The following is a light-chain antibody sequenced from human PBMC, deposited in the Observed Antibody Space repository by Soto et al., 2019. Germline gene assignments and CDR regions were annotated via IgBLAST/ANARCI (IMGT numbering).Light chain of an antibody. V-gene: IGLV5-45*03. J-gene: IGLJ3*02. CDR2: YKSDSDK. Sequence: QLVLTQPSSLSASPGASASLTCTLRSGFNVDTYRIYWYQQKAGSPPQYLLRYKSDSDKQQASGVPSRFSGSKDTAANAGILFISGLQSEDEADYYCTMWHTSGGVFGGGTKLTVL. CDR3: TMWHTSGGV. CDR1: SGFNVDTYR.